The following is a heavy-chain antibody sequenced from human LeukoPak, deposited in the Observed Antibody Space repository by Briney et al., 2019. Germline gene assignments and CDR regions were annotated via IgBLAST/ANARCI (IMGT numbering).Heavy chain of an antibody. CDR3: ARHVPRGRSDFDC. CDR1: GFTFSNHW. D-gene: IGHD5-12*01. V-gene: IGHV3-7*01. Sequence: PGGSLRLSCAASGFTFSNHWMAWVRQTPGKGPEWVANIDEDGDVKSYAESVKGRFTVARDNGRTSVYLQMNSLRAEDTAIYYCARHVPRGRSDFDCWGQGALVTVS. CDR2: IDEDGDVK. J-gene: IGHJ4*02.